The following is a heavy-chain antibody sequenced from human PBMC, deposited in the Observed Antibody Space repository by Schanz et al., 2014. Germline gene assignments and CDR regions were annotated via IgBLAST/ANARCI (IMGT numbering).Heavy chain of an antibody. CDR3: AKGMGYCSGGTCYDYYYYGLDV. Sequence: EQLLQSGGGLVKPGGSLRLSCAASGFTFSSYAMSWVRQAPGKGLEWVAFIWYDGSNKYYADSVKGRFTISRDNSKNTLYLQMNSLSADDTAVFYCAKGMGYCSGGTCYDYYYYGLDVWGQGTTVTVSS. J-gene: IGHJ6*02. D-gene: IGHD2-15*01. V-gene: IGHV3-30*02. CDR2: IWYDGSNK. CDR1: GFTFSSYA.